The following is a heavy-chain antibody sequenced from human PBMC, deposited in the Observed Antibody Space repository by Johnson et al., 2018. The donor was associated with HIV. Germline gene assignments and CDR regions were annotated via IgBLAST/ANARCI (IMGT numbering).Heavy chain of an antibody. D-gene: IGHD6-13*01. CDR2: ISYAGSNK. CDR1: GFTFSSYA. CDR3: ARGRGYSSSNDAFDI. Sequence: QVQLVESGGGVVQPGRSLRLSCAASGFTFSSYAMHWVRQAPGKGLEWVAVISYAGSNKYYADSVQGRFTISRDNSKNTLYLQMNSLRAEDTAVYYCARGRGYSSSNDAFDIWGQGTMVTVSS. J-gene: IGHJ3*02. V-gene: IGHV3-30*04.